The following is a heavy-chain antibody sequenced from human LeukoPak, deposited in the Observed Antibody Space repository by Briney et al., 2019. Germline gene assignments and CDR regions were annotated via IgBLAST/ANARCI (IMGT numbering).Heavy chain of an antibody. CDR2: IYYSGST. V-gene: IGHV4-61*01. J-gene: IGHJ4*02. CDR1: GYSISSGYY. Sequence: SETLSLTCAVSGYSISSGYYWSWIRQPPGKGLEWIGYIYYSGSTNYNPFLQSRVTMSVDTSKNEFSLSLSAVTAADTAVYYCARGPKGFDYFDSWGQGTLVTVSS. D-gene: IGHD2-15*01. CDR3: ARGPKGFDYFDS.